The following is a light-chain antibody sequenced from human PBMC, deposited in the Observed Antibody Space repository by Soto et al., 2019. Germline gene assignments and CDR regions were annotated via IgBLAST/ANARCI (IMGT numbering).Light chain of an antibody. CDR3: QQYGSSSLT. CDR2: GAS. CDR1: QSVSSSY. J-gene: IGKJ4*01. V-gene: IGKV3-20*01. Sequence: EIVLTQSPGTLSLSPGERATLSCRASQSVSSSYLAWHQQKPGQAPGLLIYGASTRATGIPDRFSGSGSGTDFTLTISRLEPEDFAVYYCQQYGSSSLTFGGGSKVEIK.